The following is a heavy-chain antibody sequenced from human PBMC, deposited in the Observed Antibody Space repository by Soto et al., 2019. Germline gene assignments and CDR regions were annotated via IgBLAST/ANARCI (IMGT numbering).Heavy chain of an antibody. CDR3: VRDLGCISTSCHAHFDF. CDR1: GFTFTSHG. CDR2: ITSGSSSK. D-gene: IGHD2-2*01. V-gene: IGHV3-48*02. J-gene: IGHJ4*02. Sequence: EVQLVESGGGLVQLGGSLRLSCAGSGFTFTSHGMNWVRQAPGKGLEWVSHITSGSSSKYYADSVKGRFTISRDNAKKSVYLQMNSLRDEDTAVYYCVRDLGCISTSCHAHFDFWGQGTLVTVSS.